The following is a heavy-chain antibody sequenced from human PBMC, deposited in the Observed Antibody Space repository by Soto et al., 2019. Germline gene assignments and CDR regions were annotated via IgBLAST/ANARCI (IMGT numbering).Heavy chain of an antibody. CDR2: IYSGGST. CDR1: GFTVSSNY. Sequence: GGSLRLSCAASGFTVSSNYMSWVRQAPGKWLEWVSVIYSGGSTYYADSVKGRFTISRDNSKNTLYPQMNSLRAEDTAVYYCARSPHYDILTGDGAYFDYWGXGTLVTVSS. V-gene: IGHV3-53*01. J-gene: IGHJ4*02. D-gene: IGHD3-9*01. CDR3: ARSPHYDILTGDGAYFDY.